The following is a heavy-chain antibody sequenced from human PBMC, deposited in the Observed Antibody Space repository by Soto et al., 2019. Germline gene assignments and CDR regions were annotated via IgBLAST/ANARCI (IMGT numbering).Heavy chain of an antibody. V-gene: IGHV1-69-2*01. J-gene: IGHJ6*02. CDR3: GTVGRLVSTGASTHGMDV. D-gene: IGHD3-9*01. CDR1: GYTFIDYF. Sequence: EVQLVQSGAEVKKPGATVKISCKVSGYTFIDYFVHWVQHAPGTGLEWMGLVDPEDGETLYAEKFQGRVTITPDTSTDTAYMELSSLRSEDTAVYYCGTVGRLVSTGASTHGMDVWGQGTTVTVSS. CDR2: VDPEDGET.